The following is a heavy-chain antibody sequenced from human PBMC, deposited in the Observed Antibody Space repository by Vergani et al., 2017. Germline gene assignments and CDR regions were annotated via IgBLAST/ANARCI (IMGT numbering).Heavy chain of an antibody. V-gene: IGHV1-18*01. CDR2: ISAYNGNT. CDR3: ARADYDILTGYYGWFDP. CDR1: GYTFTSYG. D-gene: IGHD3-9*01. J-gene: IGHJ5*02. Sequence: QVQLVQSGAEVKKPGASVKVSCKASGYTFTSYGISWVRPAPGQGLEWMGWISAYNGNTNYAQKLQGRVTMTTDTSTSTAYMELRSLRSDDTAVYYCARADYDILTGYYGWFDPWGQGTLVTVSS.